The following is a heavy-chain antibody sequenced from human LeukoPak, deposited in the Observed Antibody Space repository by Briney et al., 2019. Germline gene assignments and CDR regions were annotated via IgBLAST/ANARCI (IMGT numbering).Heavy chain of an antibody. V-gene: IGHV4-39*07. J-gene: IGHJ1*01. D-gene: IGHD4-17*01. CDR2: IYYSGST. Sequence: SETLSLTCTVSGGSISSSSYYWGWIRQPPGKGLEWIGSIYYSGSTYYNPSLKSRVTISVDTSKNQFSLQLSSVTAADTAVYYCARANFLGYGDYGYFQHWGQGTLVTVSS. CDR1: GGSISSSSYY. CDR3: ARANFLGYGDYGYFQH.